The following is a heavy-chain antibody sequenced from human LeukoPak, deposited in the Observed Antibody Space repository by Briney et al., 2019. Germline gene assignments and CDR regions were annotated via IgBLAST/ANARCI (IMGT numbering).Heavy chain of an antibody. CDR1: GYSISSGYY. CDR2: IYHSGST. D-gene: IGHD2-21*01. Sequence: SETLSLTCTVSGYSISSGYYWGWIRQPPGKGLEWIGSIYHSGSTYYNPSLKSRVTISVDTSKNQFSLKLSSVTAADTAVYYCAFNLGHRGYWGQGTLVTVSS. J-gene: IGHJ4*02. CDR3: AFNLGHRGY. V-gene: IGHV4-38-2*02.